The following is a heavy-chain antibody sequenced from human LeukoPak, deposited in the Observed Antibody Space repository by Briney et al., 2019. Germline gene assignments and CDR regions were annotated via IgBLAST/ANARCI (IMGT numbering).Heavy chain of an antibody. CDR2: IWYDGSNK. D-gene: IGHD3-3*01. V-gene: IGHV3-33*01. CDR1: GFTFSSYG. CDR3: ARDVRFGVVINGPSHYMDV. J-gene: IGHJ6*03. Sequence: GGSLRLSCAASGFTFSSYGMHWVRQAPGKGLEWVAVIWYDGSNKYYADSVKGRFTISRDNSKNTLYLQMNSLRAEDTAVYYCARDVRFGVVINGPSHYMDVWGKGTTVTVSS.